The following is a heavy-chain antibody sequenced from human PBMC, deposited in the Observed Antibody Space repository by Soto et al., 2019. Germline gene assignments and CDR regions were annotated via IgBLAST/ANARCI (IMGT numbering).Heavy chain of an antibody. Sequence: QVQLVQSGAEVKKPGASVKVSCKASGCTFTSYYMHWVRQAPGQGLEWMGIINPSGGSTSYAQKFQGRVTMTRDTSTSTVYMELSSLRSEDTAVYYCARTTWPRDYYYGMDVWGQGTTVTVSS. V-gene: IGHV1-46*01. CDR3: ARTTWPRDYYYGMDV. D-gene: IGHD5-12*01. CDR1: GCTFTSYY. J-gene: IGHJ6*02. CDR2: INPSGGST.